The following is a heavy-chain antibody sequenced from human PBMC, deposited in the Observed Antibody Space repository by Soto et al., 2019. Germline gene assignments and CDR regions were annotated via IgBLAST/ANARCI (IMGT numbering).Heavy chain of an antibody. V-gene: IGHV1-69*13. CDR1: GGTFSSYA. Sequence: SVKVSCKASGGTFSSYAISWVRQAPGQGLEWMGGIIPIFGTANYAQKFQGRVTITADESTSTAYMELSSLRSEDTAVYYCLVVTPPSPQYYFDYWGQGTLVTVSS. CDR3: LVVTPPSPQYYFDY. J-gene: IGHJ4*02. CDR2: IIPIFGTA. D-gene: IGHD2-21*02.